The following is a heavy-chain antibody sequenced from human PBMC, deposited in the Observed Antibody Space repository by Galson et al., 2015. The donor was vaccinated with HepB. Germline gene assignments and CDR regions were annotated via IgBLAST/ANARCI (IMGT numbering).Heavy chain of an antibody. CDR2: ISWNSGSI. J-gene: IGHJ6*02. V-gene: IGHV3-9*01. CDR1: GFTFDDYA. Sequence: SLRLSCAASGFTFDDYAMHWVRQAPGKGLEWVSGISWNSGSIGYADSVKGRFTISRDNAKNSLYLQMNSLRAEDTALYYCAKDGGEGSSLAYYYGMDVWGQGTTVIVSS. D-gene: IGHD3-16*01. CDR3: AKDGGEGSSLAYYYGMDV.